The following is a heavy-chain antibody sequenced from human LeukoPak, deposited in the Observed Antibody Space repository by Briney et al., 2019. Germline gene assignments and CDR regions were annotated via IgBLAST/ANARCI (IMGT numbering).Heavy chain of an antibody. J-gene: IGHJ6*04. CDR2: ISSSGSTI. V-gene: IGHV3-48*03. D-gene: IGHD3-16*02. CDR1: GFTFSSYE. Sequence: PGGSLRLSCAASGFTFSSYEMNWVRQAPGKGLEWVSYISSSGSTIYYADSVKGRFTISRDNAKNSLYLQMNSLRAEDTAVYYCARESYLGMDVWGKGTTVTVYS. CDR3: ARESYLGMDV.